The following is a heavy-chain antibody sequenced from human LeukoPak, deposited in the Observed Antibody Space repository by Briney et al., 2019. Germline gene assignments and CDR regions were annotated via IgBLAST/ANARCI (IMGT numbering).Heavy chain of an antibody. J-gene: IGHJ3*02. CDR3: ARDGGVWFDM. CDR2: TKQDGSDK. CDR1: GFTFSNYW. V-gene: IGHV3-7*01. Sequence: AGGSLRLSCVASGFTFSNYWMTWVRQAPGKGLEWVASTKQDGSDKYYVDSVKGRFTISRDNGKKSLYLQMNSLRAEDTAVYYCARDGGVWFDMWGQGTMVSVSS. D-gene: IGHD3-10*01.